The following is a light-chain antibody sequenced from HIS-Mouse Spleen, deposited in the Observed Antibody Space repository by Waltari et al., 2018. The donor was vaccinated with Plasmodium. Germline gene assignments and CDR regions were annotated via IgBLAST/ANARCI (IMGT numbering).Light chain of an antibody. V-gene: IGKV3-15*01. CDR3: QQYKYWPRGT. J-gene: IGKJ1*01. CDR2: GAS. Sequence: EIVMTQSPATLSVSPGERATLSCRASQSVSSNLAWYQQKPGQAPRLLIYGASTRATGIPARFSGSGSGTEFTLTISSMQSEDFAVYYCQQYKYWPRGTFGQGTKVEIK. CDR1: QSVSSN.